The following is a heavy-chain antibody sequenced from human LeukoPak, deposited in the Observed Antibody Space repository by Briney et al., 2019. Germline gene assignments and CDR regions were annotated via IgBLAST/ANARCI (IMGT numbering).Heavy chain of an antibody. J-gene: IGHJ5*02. CDR1: GGTFSSYA. Sequence: SVKVSCRASGGTFSSYAISWVRQAPGQGLEWMGGIIPIFGTANYAQKFQGRVTITADESTSTAYMELSSLRSEDTAVYYCVRDAEGAAISANYWFDPWGQGTLVTVSS. CDR3: VRDAEGAAISANYWFDP. V-gene: IGHV1-69*13. CDR2: IIPIFGTA. D-gene: IGHD2-2*02.